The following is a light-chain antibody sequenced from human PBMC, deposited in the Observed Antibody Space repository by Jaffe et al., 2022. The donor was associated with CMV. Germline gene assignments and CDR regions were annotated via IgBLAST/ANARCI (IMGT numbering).Light chain of an antibody. CDR1: QSVLYSPNNKNY. Sequence: DIVMTQSPDSLAVSLGERATINCKSSQSVLYSPNNKNYLAWYQQKPGQPPKLLIYWASTRESGVPDRFSGSGSGTDFTLTISSLQAEDVAVYYCHQYSSHPRAFGQGTKVEIK. V-gene: IGKV4-1*01. CDR2: WAS. J-gene: IGKJ1*01. CDR3: HQYSSHPRA.